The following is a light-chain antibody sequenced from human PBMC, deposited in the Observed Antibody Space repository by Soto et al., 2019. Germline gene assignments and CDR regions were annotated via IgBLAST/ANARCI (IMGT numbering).Light chain of an antibody. J-gene: IGLJ1*01. V-gene: IGLV2-14*01. Sequence: QSALTQPASVSGSPGQSVTISCTGSSSDVGAYNFVSWYQQHPGKAPKLMIYEVRNRPSGVSDRFSGSKSGNTASLTISGLRAEDEADYYCSSYAGSNNFVFGSGTKLTVL. CDR3: SSYAGSNNFV. CDR1: SSDVGAYNF. CDR2: EVR.